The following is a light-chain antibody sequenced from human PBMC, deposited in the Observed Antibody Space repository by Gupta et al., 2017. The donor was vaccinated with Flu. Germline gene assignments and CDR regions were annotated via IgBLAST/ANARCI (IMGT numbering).Light chain of an antibody. CDR3: CSYAGNNMWV. CDR2: EDT. CDR1: GSAVASYDL. Sequence: QSALTQPASVSGSPGQSITISCTATGSAVASYDLVSWYQQHPGRAPKRGMYEDTKRPSGISHRFSGSKSGNTASLTISGLLADDEADDACCSYAGNNMWVFGGGTKLTVL. J-gene: IGLJ3*02. V-gene: IGLV2-23*01.